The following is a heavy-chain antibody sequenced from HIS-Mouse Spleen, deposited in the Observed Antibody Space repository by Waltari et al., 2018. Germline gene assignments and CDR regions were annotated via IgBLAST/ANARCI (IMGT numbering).Heavy chain of an antibody. CDR1: GSPFTRYD. Sequence: QVQLVQSGAEVKKPGASVKGSCKASGSPFTRYDLKWIRQATGQGLEWMGWMNPNSGNTGYAQKFQGRVTMTRNTSISTAYMELSSLRSEDTAVYYCARGHDYSNYFDYWGQGTLVTVSS. CDR2: MNPNSGNT. J-gene: IGHJ4*02. D-gene: IGHD4-4*01. CDR3: ARGHDYSNYFDY. V-gene: IGHV1-8*01.